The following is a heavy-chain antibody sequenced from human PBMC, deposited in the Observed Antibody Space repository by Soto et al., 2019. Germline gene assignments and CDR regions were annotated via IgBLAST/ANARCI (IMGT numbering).Heavy chain of an antibody. J-gene: IGHJ4*02. V-gene: IGHV1-18*01. CDR1: GYTFTSYG. CDR2: ISAYNGNT. Sequence: QVQLVQSGAEVKKPGASVKVSCKASGYTFTSYGISWVRQAPGQGLEWMGWISAYNGNTNYAQKLQCSGTMPTDTHPSTDYIGLRALSSDDSAVYYCATCPPNRYRGRWSLAFCGQGTLVTVSS. CDR3: ATCPPNRYRGRWSLAF. D-gene: IGHD6-13*01.